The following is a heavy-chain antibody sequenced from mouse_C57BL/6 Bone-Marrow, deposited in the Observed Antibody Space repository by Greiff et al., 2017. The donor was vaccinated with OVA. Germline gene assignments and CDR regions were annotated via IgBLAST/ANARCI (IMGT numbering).Heavy chain of an antibody. CDR2: INPNNGGT. CDR1: GYTFTDYY. CDR3: ARLPIYDGYYGFAY. V-gene: IGHV1-26*01. D-gene: IGHD2-3*01. J-gene: IGHJ3*01. Sequence: VQLQQSGPELVKPGASVKISCKASGYTFTDYYMNWVKQSHGKSLEWIGDINPNNGGTSYNQKFKGKATLTVEKSSSTAYMELRSLTSEDSAVXYCARLPIYDGYYGFAYWGQGTLVTVSA.